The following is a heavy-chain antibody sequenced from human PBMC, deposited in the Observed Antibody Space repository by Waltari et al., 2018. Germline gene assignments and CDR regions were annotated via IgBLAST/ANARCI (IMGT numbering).Heavy chain of an antibody. CDR1: GFIFSSYW. J-gene: IGHJ5*02. CDR3: LRKGSGWDNWFDP. V-gene: IGHV3-74*01. Sequence: EVQLVESGGNLVQPGGSLRLSCEASGFIFSSYWMHWVRQVPGKGLGCRPFIYKDRSRANAAESAKGRSTMFRDNANSRLYLEMNNMRVEDTAVDYCLRKGSGWDNWFDPWGQGTLVTVSS. CDR2: IYKDRSRA. D-gene: IGHD6-25*01.